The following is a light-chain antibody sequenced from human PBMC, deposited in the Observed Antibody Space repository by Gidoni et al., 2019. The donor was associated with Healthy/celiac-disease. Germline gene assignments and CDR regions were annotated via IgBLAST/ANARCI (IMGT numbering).Light chain of an antibody. CDR1: QSVSSSY. CDR3: QQYGSSLQK. CDR2: GAS. Sequence: EIVLTQSPGTLVLSPGERATLSCRASQSVSSSYLAWYQQKPGQAPRLLIYGASSRATGIPDRFSGSGSGTDFTLTISRLEPEDFAVYYCQQYGSSLQKFGQGTKVEIK. J-gene: IGKJ1*01. V-gene: IGKV3-20*01.